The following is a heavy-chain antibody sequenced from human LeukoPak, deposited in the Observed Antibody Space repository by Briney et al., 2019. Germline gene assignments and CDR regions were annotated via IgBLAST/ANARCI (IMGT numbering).Heavy chain of an antibody. J-gene: IGHJ3*02. V-gene: IGHV4-38-2*01. CDR2: IYHSGST. D-gene: IGHD3-22*01. CDR3: ARGNYYDSNTYYRAFDI. Sequence: SETLSLTCAVSGYSISSGYYWGWIRQPPGKGLEWIGSIYHSGSTYYNPSLKSRVTISVDTSKNQFSLKLSSVTAADTAVYYCARGNYYDSNTYYRAFDIWGQGTMVTVSS. CDR1: GYSISSGYY.